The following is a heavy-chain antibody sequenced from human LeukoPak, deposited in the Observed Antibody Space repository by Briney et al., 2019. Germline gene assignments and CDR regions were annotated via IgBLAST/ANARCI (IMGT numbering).Heavy chain of an antibody. Sequence: PSETLSLTCTVSGGSISSYYWSWIRQPPEKGLEWIGYIYYSGSTNYNPSLKSRVTISVDTSKNQFSLKLSSVTAADTAVYYCARDRAYFDYWGQGTLVTVSS. CDR2: IYYSGST. CDR3: ARDRAYFDY. J-gene: IGHJ4*02. CDR1: GGSISSYY. V-gene: IGHV4-59*01.